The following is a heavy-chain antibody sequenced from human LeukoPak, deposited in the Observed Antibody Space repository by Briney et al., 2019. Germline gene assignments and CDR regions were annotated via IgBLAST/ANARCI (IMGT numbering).Heavy chain of an antibody. J-gene: IGHJ5*02. CDR3: ARGVGTITMVRGVTWFDP. V-gene: IGHV1-2*02. D-gene: IGHD3-10*01. CDR2: INPNSGGT. CDR1: GYTFTGYY. Sequence: ASVKVSCKASGYTFTGYYMHWVRQAPGQGLEWIGWINPNSGGTNYAQKFQGRVTKTRDTSISTAYMELSRLRSDDTAVYYCARGVGTITMVRGVTWFDPWGQGTLVTVSS.